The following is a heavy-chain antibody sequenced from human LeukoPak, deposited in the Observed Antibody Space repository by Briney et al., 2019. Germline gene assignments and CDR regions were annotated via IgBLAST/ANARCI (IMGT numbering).Heavy chain of an antibody. J-gene: IGHJ4*02. CDR3: ARRSYDNCGYVDY. CDR2: IYPGDSDT. CDR1: GYSFTNYW. D-gene: IGHD3-22*01. Sequence: GESLKISCKGSGYSFTNYWIGWVRQMPGKGLEWMGIIYPGDSDTRYSPSFQGQVTISADKSISTAYLQWSSLKASDTAMYHCARRSYDNCGYVDYWGQGTLVTVSS. V-gene: IGHV5-51*01.